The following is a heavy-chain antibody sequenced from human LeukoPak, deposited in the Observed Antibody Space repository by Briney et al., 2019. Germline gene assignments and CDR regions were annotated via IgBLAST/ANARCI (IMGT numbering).Heavy chain of an antibody. Sequence: PGGSLRLSCAASGFTFSSYWMSWVRQAPGKGLEWVANIKQDGSEKYYVDSVKGRFTISRDNAKNSLYLQMNSLRAEDTAVYYCAKCSSYYDISDAFDIWGQGTMVTVSS. CDR1: GFTFSSYW. D-gene: IGHD3-9*01. CDR2: IKQDGSEK. J-gene: IGHJ3*02. CDR3: AKCSSYYDISDAFDI. V-gene: IGHV3-7*01.